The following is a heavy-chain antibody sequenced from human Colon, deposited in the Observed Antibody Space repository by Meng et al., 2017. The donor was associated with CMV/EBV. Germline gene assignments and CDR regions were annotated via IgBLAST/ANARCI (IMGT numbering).Heavy chain of an antibody. CDR2: ISYDGSNK. Sequence: GESLKISCAASGFTFSSYAMHWVRQAPGKGLEWVAVISYDGSNKYYADSVKGRFTISRDNSKNTLYLQMNSLRVEDTALYYCARDQGHTSSGFLNRFDYWGQGVLVTVSS. J-gene: IGHJ4*01. V-gene: IGHV3-30*04. CDR3: ARDQGHTSSGFLNRFDY. CDR1: GFTFSSYA. D-gene: IGHD6-25*01.